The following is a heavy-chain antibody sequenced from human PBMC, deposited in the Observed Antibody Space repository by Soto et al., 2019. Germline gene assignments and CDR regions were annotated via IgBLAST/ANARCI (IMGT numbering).Heavy chain of an antibody. CDR1: GFSLTTSGVG. CDR2: IYWDDDK. CDR3: AHRVLRAVFGLVTTTAIYFDF. D-gene: IGHD3-3*01. V-gene: IGHV2-5*02. J-gene: IGHJ4*02. Sequence: QITLNESGPTVVKPTETLTLTCTFSGFSLTTSGVGVGWVRQSPGKAPEWLAFIYWDDDKRYSTSLKSRLNITKDASKNQVVLTMANVDPADTDTYYCAHRVLRAVFGLVTTTAIYFDFWGQGTPVVVSS.